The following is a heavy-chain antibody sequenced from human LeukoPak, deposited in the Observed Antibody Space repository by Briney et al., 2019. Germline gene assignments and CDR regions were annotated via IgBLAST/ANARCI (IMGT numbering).Heavy chain of an antibody. Sequence: SVKVSCKASGGTFSSYAISWVRQAPGQGLEWMGRIIPIFGTANYAQKFQGRVTITTDESTSTAYMELRSLRSDDTAVYYCARDTSYDFWSDPTELFDIWGQGTMVTVS. J-gene: IGHJ3*02. V-gene: IGHV1-69*05. CDR1: GGTFSSYA. D-gene: IGHD3-3*01. CDR3: ARDTSYDFWSDPTELFDI. CDR2: IIPIFGTA.